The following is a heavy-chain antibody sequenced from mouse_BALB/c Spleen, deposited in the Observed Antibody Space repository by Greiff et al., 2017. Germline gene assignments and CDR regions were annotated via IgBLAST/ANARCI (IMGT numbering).Heavy chain of an antibody. CDR3: ARRPYYYGSSYWYFDV. V-gene: IGHV5-6-2*01. J-gene: IGHJ1*01. CDR2: INSNGGST. D-gene: IGHD1-1*01. CDR1: GFTFSSYY. Sequence: EVKLVESGGGLVKLGGSLKLSCAASGFTFSSYYMSWVRQTPEKRLELVAAINSNGGSTYYPDTVKGRFTISRDNAKNTLYLQMSSLKSEDTALYYCARRPYYYGSSYWYFDVWGAGTTVTVSS.